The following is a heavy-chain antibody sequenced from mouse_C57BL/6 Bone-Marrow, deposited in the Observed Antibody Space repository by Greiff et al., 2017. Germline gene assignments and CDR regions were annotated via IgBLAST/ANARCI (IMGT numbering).Heavy chain of an antibody. Sequence: EVMLVESGGGLVKPGGSLKLSCAASGFTFSSYAMSWVRQTPDKRLEWVATISDGGSYTYYPDNVKGRFTISRDNAKNTLYLQRSSLKSEDTAMYYCARQALRSGDYWGQGTSVTVSS. V-gene: IGHV5-4*03. J-gene: IGHJ4*01. CDR2: ISDGGSYT. CDR3: ARQALRSGDY. CDR1: GFTFSSYA.